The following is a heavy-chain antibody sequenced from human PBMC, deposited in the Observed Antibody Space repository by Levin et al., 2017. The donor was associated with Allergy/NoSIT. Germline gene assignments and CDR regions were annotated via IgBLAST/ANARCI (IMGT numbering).Heavy chain of an antibody. D-gene: IGHD3/OR15-3a*01. V-gene: IGHV3-33*01. CDR2: IWYDGSNK. CDR1: GFTFSSYG. J-gene: IGHJ4*02. CDR3: ARDGRTGYHFDY. Sequence: GESLKISCAASGFTFSSYGMHWVRQAPGKGLEWVAVIWYDGSNKYYADSVKGRFTISRDNSKNTLYLQMNSLRAEDTAVYYCARDGRTGYHFDYWGQGTLVTVSS.